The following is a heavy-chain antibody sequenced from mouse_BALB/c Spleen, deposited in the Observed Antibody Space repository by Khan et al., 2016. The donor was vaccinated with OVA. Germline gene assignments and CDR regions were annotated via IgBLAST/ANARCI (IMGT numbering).Heavy chain of an antibody. V-gene: IGHV1-4*01. CDR3: ARIYYDYDGYFAMDS. J-gene: IGHJ4*01. Sequence: VQLQQSGAELARPGASVKMSCKASGYTFTSYTMHWVKQRPGPGLEWIGYINPSSGYTNYNQKFKDKATLTADKSSSTAYMQLSSLTSADSAVYYYARIYYDYDGYFAMDSWGQGTSVTVSS. CDR2: INPSSGYT. D-gene: IGHD2-4*01. CDR1: GYTFTSYT.